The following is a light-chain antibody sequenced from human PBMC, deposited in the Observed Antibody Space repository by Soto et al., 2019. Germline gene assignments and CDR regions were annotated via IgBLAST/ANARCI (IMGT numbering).Light chain of an antibody. Sequence: QSALTQPASVSGSPGRSITISCTGTSSDVGGYNYVSWYQQHPGNAPKLLIYDVSNRPSGVSNRFSGSKSGNTASLTISGIQAEDEADYYCTSYTSTFPRVFDGGTQLTVL. CDR2: DVS. CDR1: SSDVGGYNY. CDR3: TSYTSTFPRV. J-gene: IGLJ3*02. V-gene: IGLV2-14*03.